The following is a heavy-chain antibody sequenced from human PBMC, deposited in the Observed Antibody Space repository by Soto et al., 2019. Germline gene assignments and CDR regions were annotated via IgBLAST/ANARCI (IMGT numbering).Heavy chain of an antibody. J-gene: IGHJ4*02. Sequence: PGGSLRRSCAASGFTFSSYAMSWVRQARGKGLEWVSAIDGGGGSTFYADSVKGRFTISRDNSKNTLYLQMNSLRADDTAVYYCAKYYYDTSTFSLDSWGQGTLVTVSS. CDR3: AKYYYDTSTFSLDS. CDR2: IDGGGGST. D-gene: IGHD3-22*01. CDR1: GFTFSSYA. V-gene: IGHV3-23*01.